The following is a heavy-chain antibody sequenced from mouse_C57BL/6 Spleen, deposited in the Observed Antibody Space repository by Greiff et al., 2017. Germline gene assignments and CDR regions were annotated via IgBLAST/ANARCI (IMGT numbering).Heavy chain of an antibody. CDR2: LHPSDSDT. Sequence: QVQLQQPGAELVKPGASVKVSCKASGYTFTSYWMHWVKQRPGQGLEWIGRLHPSDSDTNYNQTFKGKATLTVDKSSNAAYMQLSSLTSEDSAVYYCTIRGVYDPYYFDYWGQGTTLTVSS. CDR3: TIRGVYDPYYFDY. D-gene: IGHD2-12*01. J-gene: IGHJ2*01. CDR1: GYTFTSYW. V-gene: IGHV1-74*01.